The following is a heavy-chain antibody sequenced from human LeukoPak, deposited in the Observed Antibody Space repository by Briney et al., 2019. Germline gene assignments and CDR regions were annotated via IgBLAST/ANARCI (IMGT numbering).Heavy chain of an antibody. J-gene: IGHJ3*02. CDR1: GGSISSYY. Sequence: SETLSLTCTVSGGSISSYYWSWIRQPPGKGLEWIGYIYYSGSTNYNPSLKSRVTISVDTSKNQFSLKLSSVTAADTAVYYCAAEDNYYDSRGYYYGAFDIWGQGKMVTVSS. CDR3: AAEDNYYDSRGYYYGAFDI. D-gene: IGHD3-22*01. CDR2: IYYSGST. V-gene: IGHV4-59*01.